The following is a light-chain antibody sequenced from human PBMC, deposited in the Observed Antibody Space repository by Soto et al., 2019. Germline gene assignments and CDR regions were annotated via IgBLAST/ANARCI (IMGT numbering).Light chain of an antibody. CDR2: EVR. Sequence: QSVLAQPASVSGSPGQSITISCTGTSSDIGIYNFVSWYQQHPGKAPKLIIYEVRYRPSGVSDRFSGSKSDNTAFLSISGLQAEDEGDYYCSSYTSSSSYVFGTGTKVTVL. CDR1: SSDIGIYNF. J-gene: IGLJ1*01. CDR3: SSYTSSSSYV. V-gene: IGLV2-14*01.